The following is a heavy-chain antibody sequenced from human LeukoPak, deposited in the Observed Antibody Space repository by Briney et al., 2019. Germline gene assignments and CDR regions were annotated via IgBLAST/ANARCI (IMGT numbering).Heavy chain of an antibody. CDR2: ISAYNGNT. CDR3: ARDWEAYYDSSGYPVGY. CDR1: GYTFTSYG. V-gene: IGHV1-18*01. D-gene: IGHD3-22*01. Sequence: ASVKVSCKASGYTFTSYGISWVRQAPGQGLEWMGWISAYNGNTNYAQKLQGRVTMTTDTSTSTAYMELGSLRSDDTAVYYCARDWEAYYDSSGYPVGYWGQGTLVTVSS. J-gene: IGHJ4*02.